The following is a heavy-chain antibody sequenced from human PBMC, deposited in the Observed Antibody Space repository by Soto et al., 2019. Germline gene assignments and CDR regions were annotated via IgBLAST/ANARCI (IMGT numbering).Heavy chain of an antibody. Sequence: QVRLQESGPGLVKPSETLSLTCTVSGDSISNYFWDWIRQPPGKGLEWIGYIHYSGSTNYNPSLKSRVTMSLDTSNNQFSLKLSSVTAADTAVYYCARFSSRSPFDFWGQGTLVTVSS. CDR1: GDSISNYF. CDR3: ARFSSRSPFDF. J-gene: IGHJ4*02. CDR2: IHYSGST. D-gene: IGHD2-2*01. V-gene: IGHV4-59*01.